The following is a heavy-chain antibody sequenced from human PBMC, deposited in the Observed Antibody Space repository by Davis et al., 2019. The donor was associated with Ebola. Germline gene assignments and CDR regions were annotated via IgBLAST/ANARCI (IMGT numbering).Heavy chain of an antibody. CDR2: ISGYNGNT. CDR1: GYTFTSNG. Sequence: AASVKVSCKASGYTFTSNGISWVRQAPGQGLEWMGWISGYNGNTNYAQKFQGRVTMTTDTSPSTAYMDLRSLTSDDTAVYYCARDPDYYGSGTFHYYYYGMDVWGQGTTVTVSS. V-gene: IGHV1-18*04. J-gene: IGHJ6*02. CDR3: ARDPDYYGSGTFHYYYYGMDV. D-gene: IGHD3-10*01.